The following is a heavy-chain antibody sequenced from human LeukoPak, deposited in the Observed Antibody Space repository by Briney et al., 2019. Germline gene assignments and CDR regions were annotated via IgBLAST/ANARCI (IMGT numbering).Heavy chain of an antibody. CDR1: GFIFSSSA. V-gene: IGHV3-23*01. CDR2: ISGSAYST. J-gene: IGHJ3*02. Sequence: GGSLRLSCTASGFIFSSSAMSWVRQAPGKGLEWVSSISGSAYSTYYADSVKGRFTISRDNSKNTLYLQVNSLRAEDTAVYYCAKSQQPYCSGGSCFDAFDIWGQGTMVTVSS. D-gene: IGHD2-15*01. CDR3: AKSQQPYCSGGSCFDAFDI.